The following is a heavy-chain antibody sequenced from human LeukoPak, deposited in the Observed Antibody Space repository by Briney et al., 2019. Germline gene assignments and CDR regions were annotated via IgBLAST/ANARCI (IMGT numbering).Heavy chain of an antibody. CDR1: GFTLGSYE. CDR2: ISSGGSTI. Sequence: GGSLRLSCAASGFTLGSYEMNWVRQAPGKGLEWVSYISSGGSTIYYADSVRGRFTISRDNAKNSLYLEMNGLRAEDTAVYYCSRSPDYWGQGALVTVSS. CDR3: SRSPDY. J-gene: IGHJ4*02. V-gene: IGHV3-48*03.